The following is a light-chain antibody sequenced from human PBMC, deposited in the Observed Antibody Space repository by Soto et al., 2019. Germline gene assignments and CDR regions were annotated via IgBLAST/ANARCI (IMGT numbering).Light chain of an antibody. J-gene: IGLJ2*01. V-gene: IGLV3-1*01. CDR1: NLGDKY. Sequence: SYELTQPPSVSVSPGQTASITCSGANLGDKYACWYQQRPGQSPVLVIYLDTKRPSGIPERFSGSNSGNTATLTISETQAMDEADYYCQAWDSSTVVFGGGTKLTVL. CDR2: LDT. CDR3: QAWDSSTVV.